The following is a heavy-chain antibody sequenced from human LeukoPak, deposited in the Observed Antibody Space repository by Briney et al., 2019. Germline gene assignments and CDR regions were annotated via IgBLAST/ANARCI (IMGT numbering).Heavy chain of an antibody. V-gene: IGHV4-59*01. Sequence: SETLSLTCTVSGGSISSYYWSWLRQPPGKGLEWIGYIYYSGSTNYNPSLKSRVTISVDTSKNQFSLKLSSVTAADTAVYYCARGLAATYYYGSGSPIPFDYWGQGTLVTVSS. CDR1: GGSISSYY. D-gene: IGHD3-10*01. CDR2: IYYSGST. J-gene: IGHJ4*02. CDR3: ARGLAATYYYGSGSPIPFDY.